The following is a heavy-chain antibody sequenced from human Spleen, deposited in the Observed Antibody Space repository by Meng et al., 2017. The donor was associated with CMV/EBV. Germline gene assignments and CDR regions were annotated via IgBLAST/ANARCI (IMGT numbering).Heavy chain of an antibody. CDR1: GYTFTDCS. CDR2: INPNTGDT. CDR3: AREGDDGNSFPDY. V-gene: IGHV1-2*02. D-gene: IGHD4-23*01. Sequence: KASGYTFTDCSIRWVRQAPGQGLEWMGYINPNTGDTDSSQSFHGRVTMTGDTSISTAYMDLNSLISDDTALYYCAREGDDGNSFPDYWGQGTLVTVSS. J-gene: IGHJ4*02.